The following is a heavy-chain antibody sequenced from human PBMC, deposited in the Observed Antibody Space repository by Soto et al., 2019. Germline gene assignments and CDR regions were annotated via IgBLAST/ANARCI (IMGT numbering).Heavy chain of an antibody. V-gene: IGHV1-3*01. J-gene: IGHJ4*02. CDR2: GNAGNDNT. Sequence: QVHLVQSGAEVKKPGASVKVSCRTSGYTFTNNVIHWVRQAPGQRLEWIGWGNAGNDNTKWSREFQGRLTLTKDPSATTAYMELSSLTPEDPAIYFCAREVPYGYSRFDYWGQGTLVTVSS. CDR3: AREVPYGYSRFDY. D-gene: IGHD5-18*01. CDR1: GYTFTNNV.